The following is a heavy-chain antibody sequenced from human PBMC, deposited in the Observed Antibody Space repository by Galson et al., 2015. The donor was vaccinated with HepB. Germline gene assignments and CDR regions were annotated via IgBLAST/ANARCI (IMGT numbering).Heavy chain of an antibody. J-gene: IGHJ4*02. CDR1: GDSVSSNSAV. D-gene: IGHD6-19*01. CDR2: TYYRSKWYN. Sequence: CAISGDSVSSNSAVWSWIRQSPSRGLEWLGRTYYRSKWYNDYAVSVKSRITINPDTSKNQFSLQLNSVTPDDTAVYYCALAVAGRGGLDYWGQGTLATVSS. CDR3: ALAVAGRGGLDY. V-gene: IGHV6-1*01.